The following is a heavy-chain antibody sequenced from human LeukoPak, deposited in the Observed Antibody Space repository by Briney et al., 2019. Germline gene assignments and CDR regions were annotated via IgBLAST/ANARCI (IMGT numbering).Heavy chain of an antibody. Sequence: SETLSLTCTVSGGSISSYYWSWIRQPAGKGLEWIGRIYTSGSTYYNPSLKSRVTMSVDTSKNQFSLKLSPVTAADTAVYFCARGPYCGGDCYFAYWGQGTLVTVSS. CDR2: IYTSGST. CDR3: ARGPYCGGDCYFAY. D-gene: IGHD2-21*02. CDR1: GGSISSYY. V-gene: IGHV4-4*07. J-gene: IGHJ4*02.